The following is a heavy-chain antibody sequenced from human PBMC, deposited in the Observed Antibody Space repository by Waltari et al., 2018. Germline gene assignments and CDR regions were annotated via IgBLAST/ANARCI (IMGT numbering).Heavy chain of an antibody. D-gene: IGHD7-27*01. CDR1: GYTFTSYD. J-gene: IGHJ2*01. CDR2: RNPNSGNT. Sequence: QVQLVQSGAEVKKPGASVKVSCKASGYTFTSYDINWVRQATGQGLEWMGWRNPNSGNTGYAQKFQGRFTITRNTSISTAYMELSSLRSEDTAVYYCARGGNWGLNWYFDLWGRGTLVTVSS. CDR3: ARGGNWGLNWYFDL. V-gene: IGHV1-8*03.